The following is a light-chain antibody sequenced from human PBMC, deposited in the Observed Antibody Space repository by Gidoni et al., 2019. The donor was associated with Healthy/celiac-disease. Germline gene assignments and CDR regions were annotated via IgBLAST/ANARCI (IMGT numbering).Light chain of an antibody. J-gene: IGKJ3*01. CDR3: MQALQTPIT. CDR2: FGS. CDR1: QSLLHSNGYNY. V-gene: IGKV2-28*01. Sequence: DIVLTQSPLSLHVTPGEQASISCRSSQSLLHSNGYNYFVWYLQKPGQSPQLLIYFGSNRASGGPDRFISSRSCTDFSLKISRVEAEDVWVYYCMQALQTPITFGPGTKVDIK.